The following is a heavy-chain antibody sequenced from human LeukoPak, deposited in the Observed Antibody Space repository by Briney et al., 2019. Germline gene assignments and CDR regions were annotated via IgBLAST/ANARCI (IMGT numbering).Heavy chain of an antibody. CDR1: GFTFSSYW. J-gene: IGHJ5*02. CDR2: INQDGSEK. Sequence: GGSLRLSCAASGFTFSSYWMSWVRQAPGKGLQWVANINQDGSEKYYVDSVKGRFTISRDNSKNTLYLQMNSLRVEDTAIYYCAKIEGGVRGFFDPWGQGTLVSVSS. V-gene: IGHV3-7*05. D-gene: IGHD3-16*01. CDR3: AKIEGGVRGFFDP.